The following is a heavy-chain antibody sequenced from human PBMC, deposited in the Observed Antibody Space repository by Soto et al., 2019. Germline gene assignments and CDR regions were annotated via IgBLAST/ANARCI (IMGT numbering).Heavy chain of an antibody. V-gene: IGHV1-46*01. CDR2: INPSGGST. D-gene: IGHD3-3*01. J-gene: IGHJ4*02. Sequence: ASVKVSCKASGYTFTSYYMHWVRQAPGQGLEWMGIINPSGGSTSYAQKFQGRVTMTRDTSTSTVYMELSSLRSEDTAVYYCARVGDYDFWSGQLNFEYWGQGTRVTVSS. CDR3: ARVGDYDFWSGQLNFEY. CDR1: GYTFTSYY.